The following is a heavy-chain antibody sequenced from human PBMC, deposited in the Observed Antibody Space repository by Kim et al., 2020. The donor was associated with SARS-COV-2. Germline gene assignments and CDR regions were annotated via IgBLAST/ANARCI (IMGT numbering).Heavy chain of an antibody. V-gene: IGHV4-39*01. CDR2: IYYSGST. Sequence: SETLSLTCTVSGGSISSSSYYWGWIRQPPGKGLEWIGSIYYSGSTYYNPSLKSRVTISVDTSKNQFSLKLSSETAADTAVYYCARQIRWVDYWGQGTLVTVSS. D-gene: IGHD1-26*01. CDR1: GGSISSSSYY. J-gene: IGHJ4*02. CDR3: ARQIRWVDY.